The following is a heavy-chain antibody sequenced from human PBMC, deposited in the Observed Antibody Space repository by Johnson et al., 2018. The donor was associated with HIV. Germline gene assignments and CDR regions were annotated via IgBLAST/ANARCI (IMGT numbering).Heavy chain of an antibody. V-gene: IGHV3-30*14. CDR2: ISYDGSNK. D-gene: IGHD3-22*01. CDR1: GFTFSNYL. CDR3: ARVSSGGAFDI. Sequence: QVQLVESGGGVVQPGRSLRLSCAASGFTFSNYLMHWVRQAPGKGLEWVAVISYDGSNKYYADSVKGRFTISRDNSKNTLYLQMNSLRAGDTAVYYCARVSSGGAFDIWGQGTMVTVSS. J-gene: IGHJ3*02.